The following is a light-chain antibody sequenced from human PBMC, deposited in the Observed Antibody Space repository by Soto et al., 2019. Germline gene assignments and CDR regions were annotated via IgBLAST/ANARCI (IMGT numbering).Light chain of an antibody. CDR3: QQHYITPWT. J-gene: IGKJ1*01. Sequence: DIQMTQSPSSLSAAVGDRVTITCRASQAIGNDLNWYQRRPGKAPNLLIFDASTLQTGVPSRFSGSGSGTDFTLTISSLQSEDFATYYCQQHYITPWTFGQGTKVDIK. V-gene: IGKV1-39*01. CDR1: QAIGND. CDR2: DAS.